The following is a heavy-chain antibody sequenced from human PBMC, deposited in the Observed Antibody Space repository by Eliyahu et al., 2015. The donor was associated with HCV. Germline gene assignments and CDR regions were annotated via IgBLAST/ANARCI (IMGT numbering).Heavy chain of an antibody. CDR3: ARLPIVGATGYDFDY. D-gene: IGHD1-26*01. Sequence: EVQLVESGGGLVQPGGSLRLSCAASGFXXXSYSMTWVRQAPGKGLEWVSYISSSSSTIYYADSVKGRFTISRDNAKNSLYLQMNSLRDEDTAVYYCARLPIVGATGYDFDYWGQGTLVTVSS. CDR2: ISSSSSTI. CDR1: GFXXXSYS. J-gene: IGHJ4*02. V-gene: IGHV3-48*02.